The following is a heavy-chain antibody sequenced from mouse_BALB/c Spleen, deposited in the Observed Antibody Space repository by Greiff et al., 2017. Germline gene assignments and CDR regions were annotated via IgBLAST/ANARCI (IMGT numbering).Heavy chain of an antibody. Sequence: EVQVVESGGGLVKPGGSLKLSCAASGFTFSGYAMSWVRQTPEKRLEWVASISSGGSTYYPDSVKGRFTISRDNARNILYLQMRSLRSEDTAMYYCERGRDYGYDLDYWGQGTTLTVSS. CDR2: ISSGGST. CDR3: ERGRDYGYDLDY. J-gene: IGHJ2*01. CDR1: GFTFSGYA. D-gene: IGHD1-2*01. V-gene: IGHV5-6-5*01.